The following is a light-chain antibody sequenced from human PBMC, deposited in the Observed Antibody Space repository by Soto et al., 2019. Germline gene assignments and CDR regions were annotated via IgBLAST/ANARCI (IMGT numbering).Light chain of an antibody. CDR1: QSINSN. CDR3: QQYNNWPRAT. CDR2: RAS. V-gene: IGKV3-15*01. J-gene: IGKJ4*01. Sequence: IVMTQSPATLSVSPGERATLSCRASQSINSNFAWYQQKPGQAPRLLMFRASSRATGFPARFSGSGSGTEFNITISSLQSEDSAIYYCQQYNNWPRATFGGGTKVEIK.